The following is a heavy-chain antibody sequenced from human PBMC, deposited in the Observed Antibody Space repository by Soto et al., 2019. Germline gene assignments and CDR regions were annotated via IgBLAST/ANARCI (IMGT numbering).Heavy chain of an antibody. V-gene: IGHV4-34*01. Sequence: SETLSLTCAVYGGSFSGYYWSWIRQPPGKGMEWIGEINHSGSTNYNPSLKSRVTISVDTSKNQFSLKLSSVTAADTAVYYCASSDGYRVYYFDYWGQGTLATVSS. CDR3: ASSDGYRVYYFDY. CDR2: INHSGST. CDR1: GGSFSGYY. J-gene: IGHJ4*02. D-gene: IGHD1-1*01.